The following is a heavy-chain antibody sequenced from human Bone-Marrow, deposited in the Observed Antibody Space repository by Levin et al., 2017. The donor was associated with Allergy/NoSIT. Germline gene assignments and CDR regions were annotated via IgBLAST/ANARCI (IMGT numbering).Heavy chain of an antibody. V-gene: IGHV4-59*08. J-gene: IGHJ4*02. Sequence: SETLSLTCIVSGGSITTHYWSWIRQPPGKGLEWIGCIYHSGSTNYNPSLKSRVTISVDTSKNQFSLKLNSVTAADTAVYYCARRDAADGIFEYWGQGILVTVSS. CDR1: GGSITTHY. CDR2: IYHSGST. CDR3: ARRDAADGIFEY. D-gene: IGHD6-13*01.